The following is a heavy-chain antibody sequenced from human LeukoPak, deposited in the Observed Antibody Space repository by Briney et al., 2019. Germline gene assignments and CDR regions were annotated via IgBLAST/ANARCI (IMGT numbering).Heavy chain of an antibody. CDR3: ARLRNSGYVDY. V-gene: IGHV4-39*01. CDR1: GGSISSSSYY. Sequence: PSETLSLTCTVSGGSISSSSYYWGWIRQPPGKGLEWIGSIYYSGSTYYNPSLKSRVTISVDTSKNQFSLKLSSVTAADTAVYYCARLRNSGYVDYWGQGTLVTVSS. J-gene: IGHJ4*02. D-gene: IGHD1-26*01. CDR2: IYYSGST.